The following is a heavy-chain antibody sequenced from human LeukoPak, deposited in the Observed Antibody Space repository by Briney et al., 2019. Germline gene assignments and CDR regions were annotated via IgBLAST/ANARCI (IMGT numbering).Heavy chain of an antibody. J-gene: IGHJ4*02. CDR2: ISYGGSNK. V-gene: IGHV3-30*04. CDR1: GFTFSSYA. Sequence: PTGGSLRLSCAASGFTFSSYAMHWVRQAPGKGLEWVAVISYGGSNKYYADSVKGRFTISRDNSKNTLYLQMNSLRAEDTAVYYCARDFPYYYDSSGYSLHYWGQGTLVTVSS. CDR3: ARDFPYYYDSSGYSLHY. D-gene: IGHD3-22*01.